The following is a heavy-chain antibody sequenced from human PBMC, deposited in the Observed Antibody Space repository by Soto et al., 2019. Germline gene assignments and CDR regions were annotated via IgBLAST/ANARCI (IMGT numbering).Heavy chain of an antibody. J-gene: IGHJ6*02. D-gene: IGHD1-1*01. Sequence: PSETLSLTCTVSGGSISSYYWSWIRQPPGKGLEWIGYIYYSGSTNYNPSLKSRVTISVDTSKNQFSLKLSSVTAADTAVYYCARDLAYWNHNYYYYYGMDVWGQGTTVTVSS. V-gene: IGHV4-59*01. CDR2: IYYSGST. CDR1: GGSISSYY. CDR3: ARDLAYWNHNYYYYYGMDV.